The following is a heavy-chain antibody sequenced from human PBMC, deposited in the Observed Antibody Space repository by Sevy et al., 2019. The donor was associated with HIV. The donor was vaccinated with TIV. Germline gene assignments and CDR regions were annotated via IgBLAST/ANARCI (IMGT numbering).Heavy chain of an antibody. D-gene: IGHD3-22*01. Sequence: GESLKISCKGSGYSFTSYWIGWVRQIPGKGLEWMGIIYPADSDIRYSPSFQAQVTISADKSISTAYLQWSSLKASDTAMYYCARWATYYYDTSGFKYFDRWGQGTLVTVSS. CDR3: ARWATYYYDTSGFKYFDR. V-gene: IGHV5-51*01. J-gene: IGHJ5*02. CDR2: IYPADSDI. CDR1: GYSFTSYW.